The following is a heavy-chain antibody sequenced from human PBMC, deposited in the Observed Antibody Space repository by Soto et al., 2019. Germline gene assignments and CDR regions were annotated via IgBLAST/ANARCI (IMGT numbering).Heavy chain of an antibody. V-gene: IGHV1-69*13. CDR2: IIPIFGTA. Sequence: GASVKVSCKASGGTFSSYAISWVRQAPGQGXEWMGGIIPIFGTANYAQKFQGRVTITADESTSTAYMELSSLRSEDTAVYYCARDPCGGDCCSGWDYYGMDVWCQGTTVTVSS. J-gene: IGHJ6*02. D-gene: IGHD2-21*02. CDR1: GGTFSSYA. CDR3: ARDPCGGDCCSGWDYYGMDV.